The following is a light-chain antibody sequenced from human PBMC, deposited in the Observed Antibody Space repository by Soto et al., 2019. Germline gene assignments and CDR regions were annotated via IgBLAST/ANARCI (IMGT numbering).Light chain of an antibody. J-gene: IGLJ2*01. Sequence: QSVLTQPPSVSGAPGQRVAISCTGTSSNIGPGYDVHWYQQLPGRVPRVLIYDNNKRPSGVPDRFSGSKSGTSASLAIAGLQAEDEADYYCQSYDSSLRVVVFGGGTKLTVL. CDR1: SSNIGPGYD. V-gene: IGLV1-40*01. CDR3: QSYDSSLRVVV. CDR2: DNN.